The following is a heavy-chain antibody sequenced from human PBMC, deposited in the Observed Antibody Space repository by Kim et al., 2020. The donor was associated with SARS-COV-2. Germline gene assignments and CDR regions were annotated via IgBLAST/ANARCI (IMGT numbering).Heavy chain of an antibody. CDR2: ISYDGSNK. CDR3: AKDLSYRDVYYGMDV. J-gene: IGHJ6*02. CDR1: GFTFSSYG. Sequence: GGSLRLSCAASGFTFSSYGMHWVRQAPGKGLEWVAVISYDGSNKYYADSVKGRFTISRDNSKNTLYLQMNSLRAEDTAVYYCAKDLSYRDVYYGMDVWG. V-gene: IGHV3-30*18.